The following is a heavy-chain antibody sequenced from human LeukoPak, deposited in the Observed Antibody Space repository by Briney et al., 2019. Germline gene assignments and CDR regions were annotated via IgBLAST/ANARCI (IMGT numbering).Heavy chain of an antibody. D-gene: IGHD3-22*01. V-gene: IGHV3-20*04. Sequence: GGSLRLSCAASGFTFNDYGMSWLRQGPGKGLEGVSGINWNGGTTGYADSVRGRFTISRDNAKNSLYLQMNSLRAEDTALYYCARDKHYYDSSNYVWGQGTLVTVSS. J-gene: IGHJ4*02. CDR3: ARDKHYYDSSNYV. CDR1: GFTFNDYG. CDR2: INWNGGTT.